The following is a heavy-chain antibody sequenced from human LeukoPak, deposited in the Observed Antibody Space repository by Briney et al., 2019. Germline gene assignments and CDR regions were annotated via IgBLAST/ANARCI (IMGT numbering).Heavy chain of an antibody. D-gene: IGHD3-10*01. CDR2: SYYSGST. Sequence: SETLSLTCTVSGGSVSSGSYYWSWIRQPPGKGLEWNGNSYYSGSTNYNPSLKSRVTTSVNTFKNQFSLKMSSVTAADTAVYYCVAYGSGCYYHNFDYWGQGTLVTVSS. J-gene: IGHJ4*02. CDR1: GGSVSSGSYY. CDR3: VAYGSGCYYHNFDY. V-gene: IGHV4-61*01.